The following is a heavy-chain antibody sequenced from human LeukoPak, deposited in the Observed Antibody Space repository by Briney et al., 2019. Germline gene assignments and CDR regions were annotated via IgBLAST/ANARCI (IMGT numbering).Heavy chain of an antibody. CDR2: ISGSGGST. CDR1: GFTFSSYA. Sequence: GGSLRLSCAASGFTFSSYAMSWVRQAPGKGLEWVSAISGSGGSTYYADSVKGRFTISRDNSKNTLYLQMNSLRAEDTAVYYCAKDPIAAPYYYYGRDVWVGGTTVTVCS. V-gene: IGHV3-23*01. D-gene: IGHD6-13*01. J-gene: IGHJ6*04. CDR3: AKDPIAAPYYYYGRDV.